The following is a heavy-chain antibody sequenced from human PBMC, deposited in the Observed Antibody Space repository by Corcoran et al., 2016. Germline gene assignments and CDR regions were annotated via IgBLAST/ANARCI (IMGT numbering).Heavy chain of an antibody. J-gene: IGHJ5*02. CDR3: ARGVTIFGVVDNWFDP. CDR1: GYTFTSYY. V-gene: IGHV1-46*01. CDR2: INPSGSST. D-gene: IGHD3-3*01. Sequence: QVQLVQSGAEVKKPGASVKVSCKASGYTFTSYYMHWVRQAPGQGLEWMGIINPSGSSTSYAQKFQGRVTMTRDTSTRIVYMELSSRRSEDTAVYYWARGVTIFGVVDNWFDPWGQGTLVTVSS.